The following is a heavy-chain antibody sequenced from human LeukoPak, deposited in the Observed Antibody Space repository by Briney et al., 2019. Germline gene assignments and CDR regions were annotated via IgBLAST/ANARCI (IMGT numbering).Heavy chain of an antibody. D-gene: IGHD2-2*01. Sequence: SETLSLTCAVYGGSFSGYYWSWIRQPPGKGLEWIGEINHSGSTNYNPSLKSRVTISVDTSKNQFSLKLSSVTAADTAVYYCAVVVPAAPQLGGWFDPWGQGTLVTVSS. CDR2: INHSGST. CDR3: AVVVPAAPQLGGWFDP. J-gene: IGHJ5*02. V-gene: IGHV4-34*01. CDR1: GGSFSGYY.